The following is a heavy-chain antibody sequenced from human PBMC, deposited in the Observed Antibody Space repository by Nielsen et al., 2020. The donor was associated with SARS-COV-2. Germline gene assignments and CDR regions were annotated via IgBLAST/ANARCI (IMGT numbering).Heavy chain of an antibody. J-gene: IGHJ4*02. D-gene: IGHD1-7*01. V-gene: IGHV5-51*01. CDR1: GYSFTSYW. CDR3: ARLGNWNYVGQFDY. Sequence: GESLKISCKGSGYSFTSYWIGWVRQMPGKGLEWVGISYPGESDTRYSPSFQGQVTISADKSISTAYLQWSSLKASDTAMYYCARLGNWNYVGQFDYWGQGTLVTVSS. CDR2: SYPGESDT.